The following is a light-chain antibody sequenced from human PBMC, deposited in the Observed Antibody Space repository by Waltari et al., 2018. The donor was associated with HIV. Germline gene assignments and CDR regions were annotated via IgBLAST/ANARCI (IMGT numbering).Light chain of an antibody. CDR1: QSVLYTSNNKNY. V-gene: IGKV4-1*01. CDR2: WAS. CDR3: QQYYTIPFT. J-gene: IGKJ4*01. Sequence: VMTQSPDSLAVSLGERATINCKSSQSVLYTSNNKNYLTWYQQKPGQPPKLLIYWASIRESGVPDRFSGSGSGTDFTLTISSLQAEDVAVYYCQQYYTIPFTFGGGTKVEIK.